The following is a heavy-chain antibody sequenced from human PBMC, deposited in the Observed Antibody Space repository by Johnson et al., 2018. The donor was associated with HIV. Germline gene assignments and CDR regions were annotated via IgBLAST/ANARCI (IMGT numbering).Heavy chain of an antibody. D-gene: IGHD4/OR15-4a*01. V-gene: IGHV3-30*18. CDR3: AKGRNTYGADVFDI. CDR1: GFTFSSYG. J-gene: IGHJ3*02. Sequence: QMLLVESGGGVVQPGRSLRLSCAASGFTFSSYGMHWVRQAPGKGLEWVAVISSAGTDKYYADSVKGRFTISRDNSKNTLYLQMNSLRVEDTAVYYCAKGRNTYGADVFDIWGQGTMVTVSS. CDR2: ISSAGTDK.